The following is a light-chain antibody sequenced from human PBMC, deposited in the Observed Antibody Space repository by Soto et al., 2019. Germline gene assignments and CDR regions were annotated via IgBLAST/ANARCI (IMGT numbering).Light chain of an antibody. Sequence: QSALTQPASVSGSPGQSITISCTGTSSDVGGYNYVSWYQQHPGKAPKLMIYDVSNRPSGVSNRFSGSKSGNTASLTISGLHAEDEADYYCISYTSSSTVVFGGGTKLTV. J-gene: IGLJ2*01. CDR2: DVS. CDR3: ISYTSSSTVV. CDR1: SSDVGGYNY. V-gene: IGLV2-14*01.